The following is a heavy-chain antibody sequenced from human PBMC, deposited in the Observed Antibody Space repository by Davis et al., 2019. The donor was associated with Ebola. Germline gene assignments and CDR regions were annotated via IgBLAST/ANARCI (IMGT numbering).Heavy chain of an antibody. Sequence: PGGSLRLSCAASGFTFSDYYMSWIRQASGKGLEWVGRIRSKANSYATAYAASVKGRFTISRDDSKNTAYLQMNSLKTEDTAVYYCTSRVGSVGGANYYGMDVWGQGTTVTVSS. CDR2: IRSKANSYAT. J-gene: IGHJ6*02. CDR3: TSRVGSVGGANYYGMDV. CDR1: GFTFSDYY. V-gene: IGHV3-73*01. D-gene: IGHD3-10*01.